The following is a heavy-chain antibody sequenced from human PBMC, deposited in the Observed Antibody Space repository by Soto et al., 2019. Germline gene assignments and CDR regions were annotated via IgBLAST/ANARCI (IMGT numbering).Heavy chain of an antibody. CDR3: ARVLRYFDWSHNNWRDP. Sequence: LCLTFPVSGGSISSSSYYWGWIRQPPGKWLEWIGSIYYSGSTYYNPSLKSRVTISVDTSKNQFSLKLSSVTAADTAVYYCARVLRYFDWSHNNWRDPWGQGKMVLVS. V-gene: IGHV4-39*01. D-gene: IGHD3-9*01. J-gene: IGHJ5*02. CDR1: GGSISSSSYY. CDR2: IYYSGST.